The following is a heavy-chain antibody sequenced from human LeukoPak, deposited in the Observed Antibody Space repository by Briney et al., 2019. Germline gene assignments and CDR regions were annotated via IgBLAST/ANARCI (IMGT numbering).Heavy chain of an antibody. CDR3: AKPAEPDYYYYYYMDV. D-gene: IGHD1-26*01. Sequence: GGSLRLSCAASGFTVSGNYLSWVRQAPGKGLEWVSLIYSGGSTLYADSVKGRFTISRDNSKNTLYLQMNSLRAEDTAVYYCAKPAEPDYYYYYYMDVWGKGTTVTVSS. V-gene: IGHV3-53*05. CDR1: GFTVSGNY. CDR2: IYSGGST. J-gene: IGHJ6*03.